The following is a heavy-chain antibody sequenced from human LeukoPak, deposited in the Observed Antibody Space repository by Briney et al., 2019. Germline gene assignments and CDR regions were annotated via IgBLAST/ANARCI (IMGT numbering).Heavy chain of an antibody. CDR1: GYTFTTYG. V-gene: IGHV1-18*01. D-gene: IGHD5-24*01. CDR2: ICSYNRNT. J-gene: IGHJ4*02. CDR3: ARALVDGYKELCY. Sequence: ASVTVSCTASGYTFTTYGITWVRQAPGQGREGRGWICSYNRNTNYAQKLQCRVAMTTDTSTSTAYMELRSLRSDDTAVYYCARALVDGYKELCYWGQGTLVTVSS.